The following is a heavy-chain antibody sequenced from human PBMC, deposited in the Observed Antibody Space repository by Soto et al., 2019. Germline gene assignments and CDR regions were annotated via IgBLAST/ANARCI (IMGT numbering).Heavy chain of an antibody. CDR1: GFTFSTYW. CDR2: IEQDGSEK. J-gene: IGHJ3*02. V-gene: IGHV3-7*03. Sequence: GGSLRLSCAASGFTFSTYWMSWVRQAPGKGLEWVARIEQDGSEKFYVNSVEGRFTISRDSTKNSLYLQMNSLRAADTAVYYCARHGTDDAFDIWRQGTMVTVSS. CDR3: ARHGTDDAFDI.